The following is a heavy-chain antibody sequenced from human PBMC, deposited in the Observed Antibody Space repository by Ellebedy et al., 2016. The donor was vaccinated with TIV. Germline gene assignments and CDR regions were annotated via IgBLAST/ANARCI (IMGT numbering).Heavy chain of an antibody. D-gene: IGHD1-26*01. CDR3: ARELRSGSYGDGFDY. V-gene: IGHV1-69*13. Sequence: ASVKVSCKASGGTFSSYAISWVRQAPGQGLEWMGGIIPIFGTANYAQKFQGRVTITADESTSTAYMELSSLRSEDTAVYYCARELRSGSYGDGFDYWGQGTLVTVSS. J-gene: IGHJ4*02. CDR2: IIPIFGTA. CDR1: GGTFSSYA.